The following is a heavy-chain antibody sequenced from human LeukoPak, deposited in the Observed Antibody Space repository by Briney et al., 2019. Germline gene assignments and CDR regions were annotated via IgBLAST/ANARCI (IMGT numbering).Heavy chain of an antibody. J-gene: IGHJ4*02. D-gene: IGHD3-22*01. Sequence: SETLSLTCAASGGSISSYYWSWIRQPPGKGLEWIGYIYYSGSTNYNPSLKSRVTVSVYTYKNPCSRNLCYVTAGETGVYHCARKGRYYDSYFDYWGQGTLGTVSS. V-gene: IGHV4-59*01. CDR1: GGSISSYY. CDR3: ARKGRYYDSYFDY. CDR2: IYYSGST.